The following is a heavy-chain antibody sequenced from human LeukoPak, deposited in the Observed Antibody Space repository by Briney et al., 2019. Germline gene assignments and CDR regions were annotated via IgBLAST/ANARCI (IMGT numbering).Heavy chain of an antibody. CDR1: GYTFTGYH. V-gene: IGHV1-2*06. CDR3: AADRSGILGYYFNGMHV. CDR2: INPNSGVT. D-gene: IGHD3-10*01. J-gene: IGHJ6*02. Sequence: VASVKVSCKASGYTFTGYHVHWVRQAPGQGLEWVGRINPNSGVTNYAQKFQGRVTMTRHTSITTAHMELSRLRSDDTAVYYCAADRSGILGYYFNGMHVWGQGTTVTVSS.